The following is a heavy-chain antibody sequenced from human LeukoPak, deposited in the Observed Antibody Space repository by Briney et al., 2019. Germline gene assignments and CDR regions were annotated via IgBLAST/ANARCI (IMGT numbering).Heavy chain of an antibody. D-gene: IGHD4-23*01. Sequence: SGGSLRLSCAASEFSFSSYWMSWVRQAPGKGLEWVANIKQDGSEKYYVDSVKGRFTISRDNAKNSLYLQMNSQRAEDTAVYYCASRGYSNFYYYMDVWGKGTTVTVSS. J-gene: IGHJ6*03. V-gene: IGHV3-7*01. CDR3: ASRGYSNFYYYMDV. CDR1: EFSFSSYW. CDR2: IKQDGSEK.